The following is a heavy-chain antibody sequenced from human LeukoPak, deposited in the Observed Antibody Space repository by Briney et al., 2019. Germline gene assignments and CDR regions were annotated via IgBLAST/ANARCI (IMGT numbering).Heavy chain of an antibody. CDR1: GFTYSRCD. V-gene: IGHV3-30*02. D-gene: IGHD3-10*01. CDR2: VLYDGSLK. CDR3: AKRSMVRGVQFDAFDL. Sequence: GGSLRLSCAASGFTYSRCDMHWVRQAPGKGLEWVAFVLYDGSLKYYADSVRGRVTISRDNSKNTLYLQMNSLRAEDTAVYYCAKRSMVRGVQFDAFDLWGQGTIVTVSS. J-gene: IGHJ3*01.